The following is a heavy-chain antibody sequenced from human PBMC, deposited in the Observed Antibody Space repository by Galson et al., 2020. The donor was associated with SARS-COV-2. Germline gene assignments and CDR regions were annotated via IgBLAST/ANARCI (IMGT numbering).Heavy chain of an antibody. CDR2: INPKSGAT. V-gene: IGHV1-2*06. CDR1: GYTFTSYY. J-gene: IGHJ4*02. CDR3: AKDLGPLLSADS. D-gene: IGHD3-10*01. Sequence: ASVKVFCKASGYTFTSYYIHWVRQAPGQGLEWMGRINPKSGATIYAQKLQGRVTMTRDTSISTAYMELTRLTSDDAAVYFCAKDLGPLLSADSWGRGTLVTVSS.